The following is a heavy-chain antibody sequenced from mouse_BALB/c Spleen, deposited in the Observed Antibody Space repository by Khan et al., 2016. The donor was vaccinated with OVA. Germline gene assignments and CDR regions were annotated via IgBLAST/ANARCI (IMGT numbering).Heavy chain of an antibody. D-gene: IGHD1-1*02. Sequence: QVQLQQSGAELVRPGVSVKISCKGSGYTFTDFTMHWVKQSHAMSLEWIGVISTYYGDATYNQKFKDKATMTVDKSSSTAYMELARMTSEASAIYSFARGVVGNRFAYWCQGTLVTVSA. CDR1: GYTFTDFT. J-gene: IGHJ3*01. CDR2: ISTYYGDA. V-gene: IGHV1S137*01. CDR3: ARGVVGNRFAY.